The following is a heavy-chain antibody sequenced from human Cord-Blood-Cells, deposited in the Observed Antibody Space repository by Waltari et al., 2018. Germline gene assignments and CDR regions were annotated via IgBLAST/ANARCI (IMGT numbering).Heavy chain of an antibody. Sequence: QITLKESGPTLVKPTPTLTLTCTFSGFSPSTSGVGVGWIRQPPGKALEWLALIYWNDDKRYSPSLKSRLTITKDTSKNQVVLTMTNMDPVDTATYYCARTIVGATKGDFDIWGQGTMVTVSS. CDR1: GFSPSTSGVG. CDR3: ARTIVGATKGDFDI. CDR2: IYWNDDK. D-gene: IGHD1-26*01. V-gene: IGHV2-5*01. J-gene: IGHJ3*02.